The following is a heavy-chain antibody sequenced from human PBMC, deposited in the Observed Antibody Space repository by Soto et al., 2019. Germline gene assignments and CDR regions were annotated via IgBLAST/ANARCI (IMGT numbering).Heavy chain of an antibody. CDR1: GFTFSSYD. CDR3: ARRQISPPTRGAATARGAMDV. CDR2: IGTAGDT. V-gene: IGHV3-13*01. D-gene: IGHD6-13*01. Sequence: PGGSLRLSCAASGFTFSSYDMHWVRQATGKGLEWVSAIGTAGDTYYPGSVKGRFTISRENAKNSLYLQMNSLRAEDTAVYYCARRQISPPTRGAATARGAMDVWGQGTTVTVSS. J-gene: IGHJ6*02.